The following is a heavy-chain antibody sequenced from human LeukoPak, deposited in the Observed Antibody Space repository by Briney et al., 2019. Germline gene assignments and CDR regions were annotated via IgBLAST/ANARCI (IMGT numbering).Heavy chain of an antibody. Sequence: ASVKVSCKASGYTFTSYGISWVRQAPGQGLEWMGWISAYNGNTNYAQKLQGRVTMTTDTSTSTAYMEPRSLRSDDTAVYYCARGTGIVVVPASFGGWFDPWGQGTLVTVSS. CDR2: ISAYNGNT. D-gene: IGHD2-2*01. CDR3: ARGTGIVVVPASFGGWFDP. CDR1: GYTFTSYG. V-gene: IGHV1-18*01. J-gene: IGHJ5*02.